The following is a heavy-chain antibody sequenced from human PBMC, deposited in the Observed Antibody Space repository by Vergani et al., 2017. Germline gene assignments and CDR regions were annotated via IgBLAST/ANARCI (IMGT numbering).Heavy chain of an antibody. CDR3: AREAGGDFWSGYYNWFDP. CDR2: IYTSGST. Sequence: QVQLQESGPGLVKHSETLSLTCTVSGGSISSYYWSWIRQPAGKGLEWIGRIYTSGSTNYNPSLKSRVTMSVDTSKNQFSLKLSSVTSADTAVYYCAREAGGDFWSGYYNWFDPWGQGTLVTVSS. D-gene: IGHD3-3*01. J-gene: IGHJ5*02. V-gene: IGHV4-4*07. CDR1: GGSISSYY.